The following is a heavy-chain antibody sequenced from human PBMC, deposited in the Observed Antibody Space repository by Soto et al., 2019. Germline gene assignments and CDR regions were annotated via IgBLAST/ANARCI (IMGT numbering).Heavy chain of an antibody. CDR2: ISAYNGNT. J-gene: IGHJ4*02. CDR3: ARYMVRGVIIGYYFDY. Sequence: ASVKVSCKASGYTFTSYGISWVRQAPGQGLEWMGWISAYNGNTNYAQKLQGRVTMTTDTSTSTAYMELRSLRSDDTAVYYCARYMVRGVIIGYYFDYWGQGTLVTVSS. D-gene: IGHD3-10*01. CDR1: GYTFTSYG. V-gene: IGHV1-18*01.